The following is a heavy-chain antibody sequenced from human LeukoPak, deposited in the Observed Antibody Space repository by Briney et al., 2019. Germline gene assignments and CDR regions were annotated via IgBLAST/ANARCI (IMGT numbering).Heavy chain of an antibody. CDR1: GGSISSYY. J-gene: IGHJ3*02. D-gene: IGHD6-13*01. CDR3: AREVAALVSRAFDI. Sequence: SETLSLTCTVSGGSISSYYWSWIRQPPGKGLEWIGYIYYSGSTNYNPSLKSRVTISVDTSKNQFSLKLASVTAADAAVYYCAREVAALVSRAFDIWGQGTMVTVSS. V-gene: IGHV4-59*01. CDR2: IYYSGST.